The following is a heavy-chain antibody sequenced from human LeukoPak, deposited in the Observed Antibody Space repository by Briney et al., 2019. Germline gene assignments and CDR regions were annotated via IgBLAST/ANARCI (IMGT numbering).Heavy chain of an antibody. CDR3: ARGGDYGGNDSFDY. Sequence: SVKVSCKASGGTFSSYAISWVRQAPGQGLEWMGGIIPIFGTANYAQKFQGRVTITADESTSTAYMELSSLRSEDTAVYYCARGGDYGGNDSFDYWGQGTLVTVSS. CDR2: IIPIFGTA. J-gene: IGHJ4*02. CDR1: GGTFSSYA. V-gene: IGHV1-69*13. D-gene: IGHD4-23*01.